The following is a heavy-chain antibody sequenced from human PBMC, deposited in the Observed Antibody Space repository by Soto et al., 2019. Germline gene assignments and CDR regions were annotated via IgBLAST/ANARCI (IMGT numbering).Heavy chain of an antibody. Sequence: QVQLVESGGGVVQPGRSLRLSCAASGFTFSNYAIHWVRQATGKGLEWVAVISYDGSNKCYADYVKGRFTISRDNSKNTMYLQMSSLRAEDTAVYYCARGGDFWSGIDYWGQGTLVTVSS. CDR2: ISYDGSNK. V-gene: IGHV3-30-3*01. J-gene: IGHJ4*02. CDR1: GFTFSNYA. CDR3: ARGGDFWSGIDY. D-gene: IGHD3-3*01.